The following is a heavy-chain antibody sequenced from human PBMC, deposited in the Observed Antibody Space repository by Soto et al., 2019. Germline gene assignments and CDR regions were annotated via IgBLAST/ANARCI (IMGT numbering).Heavy chain of an antibody. Sequence: GGSLRLSCAASGFTFISYGMHWVRQAPGKGLEWVAVISYDGSNKYYADSVKGRFTISRDNSKNTLYLQMNSLRAEDTAVYYCAKEISAYCGGDCPSYGMDVWGQGTTVTVSS. CDR3: AKEISAYCGGDCPSYGMDV. J-gene: IGHJ6*02. CDR2: ISYDGSNK. V-gene: IGHV3-30*18. D-gene: IGHD2-21*02. CDR1: GFTFISYG.